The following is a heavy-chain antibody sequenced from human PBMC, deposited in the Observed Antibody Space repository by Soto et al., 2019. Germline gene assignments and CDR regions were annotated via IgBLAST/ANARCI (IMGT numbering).Heavy chain of an antibody. CDR3: ARVQWSGYGSGFDP. D-gene: IGHD5-12*01. CDR2: IIPILGNT. V-gene: IGHV1-8*02. J-gene: IGHJ5*02. CDR1: GGTFSSYT. Sequence: ASVKVSCKASGGTFSSYTISWVRQAPGQGLEWMGRIIPILGNTGYAQKFQGRVTMTRNTSISTAYMELSSLRSEDTAVYYCARVQWSGYGSGFDPWGQGTLVTVSS.